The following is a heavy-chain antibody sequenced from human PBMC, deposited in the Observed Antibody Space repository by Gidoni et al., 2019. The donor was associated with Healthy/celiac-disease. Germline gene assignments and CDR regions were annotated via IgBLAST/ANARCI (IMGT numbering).Heavy chain of an antibody. CDR2: INPNSGGT. Sequence: QVQLVQSGAEVKKPGASVKVSCKASGYPFTGYYMHWVRQAPGQGLEWMGWINPNSGGTNYAQKFQGRVTMTRDTSISTAYMELSRLRSDDTAVYYCARDRDIVLMNYYYGMDVWGQGTTVTVSS. J-gene: IGHJ6*02. V-gene: IGHV1-2*02. D-gene: IGHD2-8*01. CDR3: ARDRDIVLMNYYYGMDV. CDR1: GYPFTGYY.